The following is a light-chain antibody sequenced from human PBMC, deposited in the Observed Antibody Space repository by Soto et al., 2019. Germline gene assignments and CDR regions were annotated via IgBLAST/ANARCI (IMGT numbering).Light chain of an antibody. CDR3: QQYSVWPPFI. Sequence: EIVLTQSPATLSVSPGDVATLSCRASQSVPTNLAWYQQVPGQPPRLLIYRASTRASGIPARFNASGAGTEFTLTITGLQSEDFAIYYCQQYSVWPPFIFGQGTKLEIK. V-gene: IGKV3-15*01. CDR1: QSVPTN. J-gene: IGKJ2*01. CDR2: RAS.